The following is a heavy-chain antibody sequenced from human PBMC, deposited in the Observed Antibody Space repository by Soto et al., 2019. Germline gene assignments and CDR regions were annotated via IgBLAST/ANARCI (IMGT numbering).Heavy chain of an antibody. CDR2: IYYSGST. D-gene: IGHD3-10*01. CDR1: GGSISSSSYY. V-gene: IGHV4-39*01. CDR3: AKGGTGSYSNAFDI. J-gene: IGHJ3*02. Sequence: PSETLSLTCTVSGGSISSSSYYWGWIRQPPGKGLEWIGSIYYSGSTYYNPSLKSRVTISVDTSKNQFSLKLSSVTAADTAVYYCAKGGTGSYSNAFDIWGQGTMDTVS.